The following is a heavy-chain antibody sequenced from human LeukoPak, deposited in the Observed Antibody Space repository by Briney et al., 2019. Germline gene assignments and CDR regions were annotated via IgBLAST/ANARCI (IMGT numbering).Heavy chain of an antibody. CDR1: GGSISSSSYY. Sequence: SETLSLTCTVSGGSISSSSYYWGWIRQPPGKGLEWIGSIYYSGSTSYNPSLKSRVSISVDTSKNQFSLKLSSVTAADTAVYYCARDRSSGRGYSGYDWYFDLWGRGTLVTVSS. D-gene: IGHD5-12*01. J-gene: IGHJ2*01. CDR3: ARDRSSGRGYSGYDWYFDL. CDR2: IYYSGST. V-gene: IGHV4-39*07.